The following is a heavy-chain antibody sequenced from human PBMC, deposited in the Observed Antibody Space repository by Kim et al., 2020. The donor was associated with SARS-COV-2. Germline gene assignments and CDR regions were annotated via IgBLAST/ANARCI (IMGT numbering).Heavy chain of an antibody. CDR1: GYNFANHW. Sequence: GESLKISCKASGYNFANHWIGWVRQVPGKGLEYLGLIYPSDSETRYNPSFLGRVTFSVDKSISTAYLHWSTLLASDSAMYYCVTDKFPNSARRDYWGQGTLVTVFS. D-gene: IGHD5-18*01. J-gene: IGHJ4*02. CDR2: IYPSDSET. CDR3: VTDKFPNSARRDY. V-gene: IGHV5-51*01.